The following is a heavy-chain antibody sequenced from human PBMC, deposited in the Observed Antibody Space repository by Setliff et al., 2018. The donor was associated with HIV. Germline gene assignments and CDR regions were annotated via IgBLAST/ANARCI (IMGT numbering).Heavy chain of an antibody. Sequence: ASVKVSCKASGYTFTSYDINWVRQATGQGLEWMGWMNPNSGNTGYAQKFQGRVTMTRNTSIRTSYMELSSLRSEDTAVYYCARGGGVYCSGGSCYTSVDFQHWGQGTLVTVSS. V-gene: IGHV1-8*02. CDR3: ARGGGVYCSGGSCYTSVDFQH. CDR2: MNPNSGNT. J-gene: IGHJ1*01. CDR1: GYTFTSYD. D-gene: IGHD2-15*01.